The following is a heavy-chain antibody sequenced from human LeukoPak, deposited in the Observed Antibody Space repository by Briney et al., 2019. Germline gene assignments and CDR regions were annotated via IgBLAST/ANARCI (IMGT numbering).Heavy chain of an antibody. J-gene: IGHJ4*02. CDR3: ASQYCSSTSCYFIDYFDY. D-gene: IGHD2-2*01. CDR1: GVTFSSYA. Sequence: ASVKVSCKASGVTFSSYAISRVRQAPGQGLEWMGGIIPIFGTANYAQKFQGRVTITADESTSTAYMELSSLRSEDTAVYYCASQYCSSTSCYFIDYFDYWGQGTLVTVSS. CDR2: IIPIFGTA. V-gene: IGHV1-69*13.